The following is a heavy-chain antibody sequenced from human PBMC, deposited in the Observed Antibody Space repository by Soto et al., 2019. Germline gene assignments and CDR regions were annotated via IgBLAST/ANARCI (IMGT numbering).Heavy chain of an antibody. Sequence: PGGSLRLSCAASGFTFSSYAMHWVRQAPGKGLEWGAVISYDGSNKYYADSVKGRFTISRDNSKNTLYLQMNSLRAEDTTVYYCARASPYYDSSGPSFDIWGQGTMVTVSS. CDR1: GFTFSSYA. J-gene: IGHJ3*02. CDR2: ISYDGSNK. CDR3: ARASPYYDSSGPSFDI. D-gene: IGHD3-22*01. V-gene: IGHV3-30-3*01.